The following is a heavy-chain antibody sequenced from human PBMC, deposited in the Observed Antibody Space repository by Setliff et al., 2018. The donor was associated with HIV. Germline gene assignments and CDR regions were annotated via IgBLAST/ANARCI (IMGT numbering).Heavy chain of an antibody. CDR3: ARDRLDGAYSGSYLRGYWYFDL. CDR1: GFIIRNHW. V-gene: IGHV3-21*01. CDR2: IDIGRGDI. J-gene: IGHJ2*01. Sequence: GGSLRLSCAASGFIIRNHWMTWVRQAPGKGLEWVSSIDIGRGDIFYADSVQGRFTISRDNAKNSLYLQMYSLRAEDTAIYYCARDRLDGAYSGSYLRGYWYFDLWGRGTLVTVSS. D-gene: IGHD1-26*01.